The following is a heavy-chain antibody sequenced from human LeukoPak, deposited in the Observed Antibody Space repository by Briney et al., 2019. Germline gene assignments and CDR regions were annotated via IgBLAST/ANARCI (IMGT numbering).Heavy chain of an antibody. CDR3: ARDMTYGSGSRYYYYMDV. J-gene: IGHJ6*03. Sequence: GGSLRLSCAASGFTFSSYSMNWVRQAPGKGLEWVSSISSSSSYIYYADSVKGRFTISRDNAKNSLYLQMNSLRAEDTAVYYCARDMTYGSGSRYYYYMDVWGKGTTVTVSS. V-gene: IGHV3-21*01. CDR1: GFTFSSYS. D-gene: IGHD3-10*01. CDR2: ISSSSSYI.